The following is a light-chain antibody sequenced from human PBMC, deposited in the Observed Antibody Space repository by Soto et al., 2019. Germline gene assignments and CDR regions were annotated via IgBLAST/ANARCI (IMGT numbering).Light chain of an antibody. CDR1: QSISSW. J-gene: IGKJ1*01. Sequence: DIQMTQSPSTLPASVGDRVTITCRASQSISSWLAWYQQKPGKAPKLLIYKASNLESGVPSRFSGSGSGTEFTLSISSLQPDDFATYYCQQYNSYWTFGQGTKV. CDR2: KAS. V-gene: IGKV1-5*03. CDR3: QQYNSYWT.